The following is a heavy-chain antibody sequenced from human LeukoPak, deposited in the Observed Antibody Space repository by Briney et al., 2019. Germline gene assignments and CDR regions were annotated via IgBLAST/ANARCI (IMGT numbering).Heavy chain of an antibody. Sequence: GRSLRLSCAASGFTFSSYAMHWVRQAPGKGLEWVAVISYDGSNKYYADSVKGRFTISRDNSKNTLYLQMNSLRAEDTAEYYCARDPSGYDPSYFDYWGQGTLVTVSS. CDR2: ISYDGSNK. CDR3: ARDPSGYDPSYFDY. CDR1: GFTFSSYA. V-gene: IGHV3-30-3*01. D-gene: IGHD5-12*01. J-gene: IGHJ4*02.